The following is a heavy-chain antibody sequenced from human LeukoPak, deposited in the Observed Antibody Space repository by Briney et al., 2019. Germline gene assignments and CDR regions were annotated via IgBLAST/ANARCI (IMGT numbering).Heavy chain of an antibody. CDR1: GFTFTSYG. J-gene: IGHJ4*02. V-gene: IGHV1-18*01. Sequence: ASVKVSCKASGFTFTSYGITWVRQAPGQGLEWMGWISAYDGNTYYAQKLQGRVTMTTATSTSTAYMELRGLRSDDTAVYYCARGGMMGATGVDYWGQGTLVTVSS. CDR3: ARGGMMGATGVDY. CDR2: ISAYDGNT. D-gene: IGHD1-26*01.